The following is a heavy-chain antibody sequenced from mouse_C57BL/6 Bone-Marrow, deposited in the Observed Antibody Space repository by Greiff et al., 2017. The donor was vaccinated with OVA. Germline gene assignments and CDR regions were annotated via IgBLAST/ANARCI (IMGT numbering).Heavy chain of an antibody. D-gene: IGHD2-4*01. CDR1: GYAFSSSW. CDR3: ASFDYDGGDYYYAMDY. Sequence: QVQLKESGPELVKPGASVKISCKASGYAFSSSWMNWVKQRPGKGLEWIGRIYPGDGDTNYNGKFKGKATLTADKSSSTAYMQLSSLTSEDSAVYFCASFDYDGGDYYYAMDYWGQGTSVTVSS. J-gene: IGHJ4*01. CDR2: IYPGDGDT. V-gene: IGHV1-82*01.